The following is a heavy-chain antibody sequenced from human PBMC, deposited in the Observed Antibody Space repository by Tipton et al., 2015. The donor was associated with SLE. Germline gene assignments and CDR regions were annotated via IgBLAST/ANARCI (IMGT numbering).Heavy chain of an antibody. J-gene: IGHJ6*02. D-gene: IGHD2-15*01. CDR1: GGTFRSYA. V-gene: IGHV1-69*01. CDR2: IIPIFGTA. CDR3: AGDVVVGVAGNGEGGMDG. Sequence: QSGAEVKKPGSSVKVSCKASGGTFRSYAISWVRQAPGQGLEWMGGIIPIFGTANNAQKFQGRVTITADESTSTAYMELSSLRSEETAVYYCAGDVVVGVAGNGEGGMDGGGQGTTVRVS.